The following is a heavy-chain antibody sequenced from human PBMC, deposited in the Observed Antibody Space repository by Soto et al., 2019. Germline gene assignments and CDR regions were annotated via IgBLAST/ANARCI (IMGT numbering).Heavy chain of an antibody. CDR1: GFTFSSYD. V-gene: IGHV3-13*01. J-gene: IGHJ4*02. CDR3: ARDNRRTGLGD. D-gene: IGHD3-16*02. Sequence: GGSLRLSCAASGFTFSSYDMHWVRQATGKGLEWVSAIGTAGDTYYPGSVKGRFTISRENAKNSLYLQMNSLRAGDTAVYYCARDNRRTGLGDWGQGTLVTVSS. CDR2: IGTAGDT.